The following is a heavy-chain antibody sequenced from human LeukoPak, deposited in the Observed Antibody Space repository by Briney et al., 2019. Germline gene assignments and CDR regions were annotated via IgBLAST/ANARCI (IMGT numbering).Heavy chain of an antibody. J-gene: IGHJ6*02. V-gene: IGHV3-11*01. CDR3: ARSNGGMDI. D-gene: IGHD2-8*01. CDR2: INNGGTVK. CDR1: GGSFSGYY. Sequence: LSLTCAVYGGSFSGYYWSWIRQAPGKGLEWISYINNGGTVKYYADSVKGRCTLSRDNAKNSLYLQMNSLRADDTAVYYCARSNGGMDIWGQGTTVTVSS.